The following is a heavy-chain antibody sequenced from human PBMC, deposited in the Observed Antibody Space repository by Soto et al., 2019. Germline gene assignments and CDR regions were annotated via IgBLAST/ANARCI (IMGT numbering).Heavy chain of an antibody. CDR3: IQSRCGGDCLQSYASYYYYGMDV. CDR1: AFSLSTGGVG. D-gene: IGHD2-21*02. CDR2: IYCDDDK. V-gene: IGHV2-5*02. J-gene: IGHJ6*02. Sequence: QITLKESGPPLVKPTQTLTLTCTFSAFSLSTGGVGVGWIRQPPGKALEWLALIYCDDDKRYSPSLRSRLTITKDTSKSQVVLTMTNMDPVDTATYYCIQSRCGGDCLQSYASYYYYGMDVWGQGTTVTVSS.